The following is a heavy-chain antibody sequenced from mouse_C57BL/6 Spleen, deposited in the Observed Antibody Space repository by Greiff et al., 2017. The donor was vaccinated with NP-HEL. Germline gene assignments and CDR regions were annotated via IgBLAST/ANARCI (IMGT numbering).Heavy chain of an antibody. CDR1: GYSITSGYY. J-gene: IGHJ2*01. Sequence: EVKVEESGPGLVKPSQSLSLTCSVTGYSITSGYYWNWIRQFPGNKLEWMGYISYDGSNNYNPSLKNRISITRDTSKNQFFLKLNSATTEDTATYYCASNYYGSSLDYWGQGTTLTVSS. CDR2: ISYDGSN. V-gene: IGHV3-6*01. D-gene: IGHD1-1*01. CDR3: ASNYYGSSLDY.